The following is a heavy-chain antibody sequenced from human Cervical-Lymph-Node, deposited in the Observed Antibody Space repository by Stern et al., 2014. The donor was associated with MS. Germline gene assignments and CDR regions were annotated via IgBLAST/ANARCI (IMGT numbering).Heavy chain of an antibody. CDR1: GYTFTDYW. V-gene: IGHV5-51*01. J-gene: IGHJ3*02. Sequence: EVQLVESGAEVKKPGESLKISCKASGYTFTDYWIGWVRQVPGKGLEWMGIVWPGDSDTTYSPSFQGQVTISVDRSIGTAYLQWASLRASDSAIYYCARLPDAFDIWGQGTMVTVSS. CDR2: VWPGDSDT. CDR3: ARLPDAFDI.